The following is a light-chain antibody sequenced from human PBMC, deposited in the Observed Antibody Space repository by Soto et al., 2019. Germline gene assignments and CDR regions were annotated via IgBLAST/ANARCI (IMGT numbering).Light chain of an antibody. Sequence: IHVTQSASSLSASVGNRVTIACRTSQRIGTFVNWYQQRQGRAPKLLIYSASTLQSGVPSRFSAGASGTDFTLTITSLKPEDSATYYCQLSNNVWTFGQGTKVDIK. CDR2: SAS. J-gene: IGKJ1*01. V-gene: IGKV1-39*01. CDR1: QRIGTF. CDR3: QLSNNVWT.